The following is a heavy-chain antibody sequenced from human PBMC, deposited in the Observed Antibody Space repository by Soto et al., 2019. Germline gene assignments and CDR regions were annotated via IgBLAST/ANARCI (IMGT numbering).Heavy chain of an antibody. CDR3: ATTVATYSGGPNWFDP. V-gene: IGHV1-2*02. J-gene: IGHJ5*02. Sequence: ASVKVSCKASGYTFTGYYMHWVRQAPGQGLEWMGWINPNSGETIYAQKFQGRVTMTEDTSTDTAYMELSSLRSEDTAVYYCATTVATYSGGPNWFDPWGQGTLVTVSS. CDR1: GYTFTGYY. CDR2: INPNSGET. D-gene: IGHD5-12*01.